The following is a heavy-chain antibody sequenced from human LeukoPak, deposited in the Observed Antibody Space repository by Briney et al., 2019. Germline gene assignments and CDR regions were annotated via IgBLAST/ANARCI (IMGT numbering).Heavy chain of an antibody. Sequence: PGGSLRLSCAASGFTFTTSWMHWFPQAPGKGLVWVSRIESDGTSTTYADSVKGRFTISRDNAKNTLYLQMNSLRAEDTAVYYCARFDYGAPDYWGQGTLVTVSS. D-gene: IGHD3-16*01. CDR1: GFTFTTSW. V-gene: IGHV3-74*01. CDR2: IESDGTST. CDR3: ARFDYGAPDY. J-gene: IGHJ4*02.